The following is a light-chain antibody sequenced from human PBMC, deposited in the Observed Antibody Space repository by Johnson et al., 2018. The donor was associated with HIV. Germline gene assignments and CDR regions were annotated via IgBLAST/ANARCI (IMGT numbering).Light chain of an antibody. CDR3: GTWDSSLILYV. CDR2: RNN. J-gene: IGLJ1*01. CDR1: SSNIGSSP. V-gene: IGLV1-44*01. Sequence: QSVLTQPPSASGTPGQRVTISCSGSSSNIGSSPVNWYQQLPGTAPKLLIYRNNQRPSGVPDRFSGSKSGTSASLAISGLQAEDEADYYCGTWDSSLILYVFGTGTKVTVL.